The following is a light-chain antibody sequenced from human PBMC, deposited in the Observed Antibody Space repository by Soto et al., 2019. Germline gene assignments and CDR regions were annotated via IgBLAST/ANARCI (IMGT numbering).Light chain of an antibody. V-gene: IGLV2-14*01. CDR1: SSDVGGYNH. CDR3: SSYTSSSTYV. Sequence: QSALTQPASVSGSPGQSITISCTGTSSDVGGYNHVSWYQQHPGKAPKVMIFEVSNRPSGVSNRFSGSKSGNTASLTISGLQAEDEADYYCSSYTSSSTYVFGTGTKVTVL. J-gene: IGLJ1*01. CDR2: EVS.